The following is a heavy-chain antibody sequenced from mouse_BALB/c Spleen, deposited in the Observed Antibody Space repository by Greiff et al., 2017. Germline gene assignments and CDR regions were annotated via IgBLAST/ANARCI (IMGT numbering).Heavy chain of an antibody. J-gene: IGHJ4*01. D-gene: IGHD2-1*01. CDR1: GFTFSSYY. CDR3: ARIYYGNYYYYAMDY. Sequence: DVMLVESGGGLVKLGGSLKLSCAASGFTFSSYYMSWVRQTPEKRLELVAAINSNGGSTYYPDTVKGRFTISRDNAKNTLYLQMSSLRSEDTALYYCARIYYGNYYYYAMDYWGQGTSVTVSS. CDR2: INSNGGST. V-gene: IGHV5-6-2*01.